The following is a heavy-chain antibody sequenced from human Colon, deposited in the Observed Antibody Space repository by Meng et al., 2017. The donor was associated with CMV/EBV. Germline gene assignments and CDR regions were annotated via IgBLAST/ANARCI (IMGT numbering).Heavy chain of an antibody. D-gene: IGHD1-20*01. CDR2: IIPMLDLA. CDR3: AGGDNLTGDDS. CDR1: GGTFSTYG. V-gene: IGHV1-69*04. J-gene: IGHJ4*02. Sequence: SCKASGGTFSTYGINWVRQAPGQGLEWMGRIIPMLDLATYAQKVQGRVTLVADKSTSTVYMELGSLRSEDTAIYYCAGGDNLTGDDSWGQGTLVTVSS.